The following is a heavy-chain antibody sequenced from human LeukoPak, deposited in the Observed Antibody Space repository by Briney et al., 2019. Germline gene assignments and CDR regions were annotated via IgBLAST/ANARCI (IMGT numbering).Heavy chain of an antibody. V-gene: IGHV1-2*02. CDR3: ARSSGHCSNGICFTDYYMDV. J-gene: IGHJ6*03. D-gene: IGHD2-8*01. CDR1: GYSFTEHY. Sequence: ASVQVSCKASGYSFTEHYIYWVRQAPGQGLEWVGRINCNSGDANSAQKFQGRVTITRDTSVSTAYMDLSSVTSDDTAVYFCARSSGHCSNGICFTDYYMDVWGRGTTVTVSS. CDR2: INCNSGDA.